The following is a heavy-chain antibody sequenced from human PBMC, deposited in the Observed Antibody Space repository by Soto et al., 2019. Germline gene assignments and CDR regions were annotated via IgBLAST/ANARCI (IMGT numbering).Heavy chain of an antibody. CDR2: IKKDGSEK. D-gene: IGHD3-3*01. CDR1: GFTFSSYW. CDR3: ARGRFLEWFKFDY. Sequence: GGSLRLSCAASGFTFSSYWMSWVRQAPGKGLEWVANIKKDGSEKFYVDSVKGRFTISRDNAKNSLYLQMNSLRAEDTAVYYCARGRFLEWFKFDYWGQGTLVTVSS. J-gene: IGHJ4*02. V-gene: IGHV3-7*01.